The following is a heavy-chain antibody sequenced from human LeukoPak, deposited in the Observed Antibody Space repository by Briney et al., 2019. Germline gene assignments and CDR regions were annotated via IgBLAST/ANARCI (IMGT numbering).Heavy chain of an antibody. D-gene: IGHD6-6*01. V-gene: IGHV4-4*02. CDR2: IFHSGIA. Sequence: KPSETLSLTCAVSGGSISSNNWWSWVRQPPGKGLEWIGEIFHSGIANYNPSLKSRVTISVDTSKNQFSLKLSPVTAADTAVYYCARVSGSSSRYYYYYYYMDVWGKGTTVTVSS. CDR3: ARVSGSSSRYYYYYYYMDV. J-gene: IGHJ6*03. CDR1: GGSISSNNW.